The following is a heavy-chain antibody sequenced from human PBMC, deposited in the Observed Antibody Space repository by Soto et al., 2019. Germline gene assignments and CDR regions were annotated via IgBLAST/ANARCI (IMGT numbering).Heavy chain of an antibody. D-gene: IGHD2-15*01. CDR1: GYTFTSYG. Sequence: QVHLVQSGAEVKKPGASVKVSCKASGYTFTSYGISWVRQAPGQGLEWMGWISGYNGNTNYAQKLEGRVTMTTDPFTSTAYMELRSLRSDDTDVYYCARVGGSYDAKGSWTYWGQGTLVTVSS. CDR2: ISGYNGNT. CDR3: ARVGGSYDAKGSWTY. V-gene: IGHV1-18*01. J-gene: IGHJ4*02.